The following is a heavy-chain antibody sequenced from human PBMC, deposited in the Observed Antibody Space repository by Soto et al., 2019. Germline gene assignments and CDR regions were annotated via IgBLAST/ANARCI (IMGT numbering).Heavy chain of an antibody. Sequence: SETLSLTCTVSGGSISSGDYYWSWIRQPPGKGLEWIGYIYYSGSTYYNPSLKSRVTISVDTSKNQFSLKLSSVTAADTAVYYCARDIVVVPAATASSVGYYYGMDVWGQGTTVTVSS. CDR2: IYYSGST. CDR3: ARDIVVVPAATASSVGYYYGMDV. CDR1: GGSISSGDYY. J-gene: IGHJ6*02. D-gene: IGHD2-2*01. V-gene: IGHV4-30-4*01.